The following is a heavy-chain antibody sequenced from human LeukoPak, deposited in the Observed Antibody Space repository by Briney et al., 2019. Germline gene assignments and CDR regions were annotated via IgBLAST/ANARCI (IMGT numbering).Heavy chain of an antibody. D-gene: IGHD1-14*01. J-gene: IGHJ4*02. CDR3: ARENHSKNRNDFDY. V-gene: IGHV3-11*04. CDR1: GFTFSDYY. Sequence: GGSLRLSCAASGFTFSDYYMSWIRQAPGKGLEWVSYISSSGSTIYYAGSVKGRFTISRDNAKNSLYLQMNSLRAEDTAVYYCARENHSKNRNDFDYWGQGTLVTVSS. CDR2: ISSSGSTI.